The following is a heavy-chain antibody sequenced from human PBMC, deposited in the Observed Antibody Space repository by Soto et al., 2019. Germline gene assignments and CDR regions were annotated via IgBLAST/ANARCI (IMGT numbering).Heavy chain of an antibody. CDR2: ISSSGSTI. J-gene: IGHJ6*02. CDR3: ARVYRNYYGMDV. V-gene: IGHV3-48*03. Sequence: VRQAPGKGLEWVSYISSSGSTIYYADSVKGRFTISRDNAKNSLYLQMNSLRAEDTAVYYCARVYRNYYGMDVWGQGTTVTV. D-gene: IGHD3-16*02.